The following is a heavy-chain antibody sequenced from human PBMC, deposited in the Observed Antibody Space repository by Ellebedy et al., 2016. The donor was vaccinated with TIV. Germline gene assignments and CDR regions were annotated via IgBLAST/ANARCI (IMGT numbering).Heavy chain of an antibody. CDR3: ARGAGNSGSYPTGFDY. CDR1: GGTFSSYA. D-gene: IGHD1-26*01. Sequence: ASVKVSCKASGGTFSSYAISWVRQAPGQGLEWMGWINPNSGGTNYAQKFQGRVTMTRDTSISTAYMELSRLRSDDTAVYYCARGAGNSGSYPTGFDYWGQGTLVTVSS. CDR2: INPNSGGT. V-gene: IGHV1-2*02. J-gene: IGHJ4*02.